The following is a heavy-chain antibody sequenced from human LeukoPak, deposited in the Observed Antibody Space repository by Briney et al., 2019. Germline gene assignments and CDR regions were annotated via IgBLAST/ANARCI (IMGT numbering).Heavy chain of an antibody. V-gene: IGHV3-43D*03. CDR2: ISWDGGST. CDR1: GFTFDDYA. J-gene: IGHJ4*02. D-gene: IGHD2-2*01. CDR3: ARDGLYCSSTSCWIDY. Sequence: GGSLRLSCAASGFTFDDYAMHWVRHAPGKGLEWVSLISWDGGSTYYADSVKGRFTISRDNSKNSLYLQMNSLRAEDTAVYYCARDGLYCSSTSCWIDYWGQGTLVTVSS.